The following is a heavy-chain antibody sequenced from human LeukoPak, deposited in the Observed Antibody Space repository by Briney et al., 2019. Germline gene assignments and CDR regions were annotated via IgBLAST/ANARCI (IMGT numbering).Heavy chain of an antibody. D-gene: IGHD2-21*02. J-gene: IGHJ4*02. V-gene: IGHV1-8*01. CDR1: GYTFTSYD. CDR2: MNPNSGNT. Sequence: ASVTLSCTASGYTFTSYDINWVRQATGQGLEWMGWMNPNSGNTGYAQKFQGRVTMTRNTSISTAYMELSSLRSEDTAVYYCARPVVTAMHYYFDYWGQGTLVTVSS. CDR3: ARPVVTAMHYYFDY.